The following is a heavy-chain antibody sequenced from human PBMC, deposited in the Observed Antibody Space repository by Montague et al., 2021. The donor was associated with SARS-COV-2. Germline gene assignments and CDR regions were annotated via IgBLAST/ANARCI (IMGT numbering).Heavy chain of an antibody. CDR3: ARGGYYGSGSLLDS. V-gene: IGHV3-21*06. J-gene: IGHJ4*02. CDR1: GFAVSSYL. Sequence: SLRLSCAASGFAVSSYLMNWVRQAPGKGLEWVSSISTLDSYIYYADSVQGRFTISRDDAKNSLFLQLNSLRVEDTAVYYCARGGYYGSGSLLDSWGQGTLVTVSS. CDR2: ISTLDSYI. D-gene: IGHD3-10*01.